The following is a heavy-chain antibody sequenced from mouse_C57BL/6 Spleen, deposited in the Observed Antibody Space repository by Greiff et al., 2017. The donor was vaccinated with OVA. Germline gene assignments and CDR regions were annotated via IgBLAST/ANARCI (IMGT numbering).Heavy chain of an antibody. CDR3: TRENYYGSSPFAY. J-gene: IGHJ3*01. CDR1: GFTFSSYA. D-gene: IGHD1-1*01. V-gene: IGHV5-9-1*02. Sequence: EVKLMESGEGLVKPGGSLKLSCAASGFTFSSYAMSWVRQTPEKRLEWVAYISSGGDYIYYADTVKGRFTISRDNARNTLYLQMSSLKSEYTAMYYCTRENYYGSSPFAYWGQGTLVTVSA. CDR2: ISSGGDYI.